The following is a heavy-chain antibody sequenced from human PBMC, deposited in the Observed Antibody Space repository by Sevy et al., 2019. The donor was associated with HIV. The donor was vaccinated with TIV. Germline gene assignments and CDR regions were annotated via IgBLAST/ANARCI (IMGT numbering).Heavy chain of an antibody. J-gene: IGHJ4*02. CDR3: ACQMQYAGHFDY. CDR2: LSFGCGEI. V-gene: IGHV3-23*01. CDR1: GFTFSKYS. D-gene: IGHD2-2*01. Sequence: GGSLRLSCAASGFTFSKYSMSWVRQPPGKGLEWVSTLSFGCGEINYADSVKGRFTISRDNSKSSVYLQMSNLRPEDTAVYYCACQMQYAGHFDYWGQGTLVTVSS.